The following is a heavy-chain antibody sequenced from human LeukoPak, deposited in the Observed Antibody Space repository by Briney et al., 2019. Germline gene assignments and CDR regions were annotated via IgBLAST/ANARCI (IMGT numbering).Heavy chain of an antibody. V-gene: IGHV1-8*01. CDR3: ARERWSYYVPGSNTCRSCGSGY. CDR1: GYTFISYH. D-gene: IGHD1-26*01. Sequence: GASVKVSCKPSGYTFISYHINWVRQATGQGLEWMGWMNPNSGYTGYAQKFQGRVTMTRNTSISTAYMELSSLRSDDTAVYYCARERWSYYVPGSNTCRSCGSGYWGQGTLVTVSS. CDR2: MNPNSGYT. J-gene: IGHJ4*02.